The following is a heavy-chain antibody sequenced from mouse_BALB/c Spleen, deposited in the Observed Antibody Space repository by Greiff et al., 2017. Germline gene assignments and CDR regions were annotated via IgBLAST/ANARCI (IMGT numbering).Heavy chain of an antibody. V-gene: IGHV1S29*02. CDR3: ARSGGNYPGYFDV. Sequence: VQLQQSGPELVKPGASVKISCKASGYTFTDYNMHWVKQSHGKSLEWIGYIYPYNGGTGYNQKFKSKATLTVDNSSSTAYMELRSLTSEDSAVYYCARSGGNYPGYFDVWGAGTTVTVSS. CDR1: GYTFTDYN. CDR2: IYPYNGGT. D-gene: IGHD2-1*01. J-gene: IGHJ1*01.